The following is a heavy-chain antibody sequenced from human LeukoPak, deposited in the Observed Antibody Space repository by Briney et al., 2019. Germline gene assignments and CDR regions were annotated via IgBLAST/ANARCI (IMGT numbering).Heavy chain of an antibody. D-gene: IGHD6-19*01. CDR3: ARKFSLNNGWGYNWFDL. J-gene: IGHJ5*02. CDR1: GYTFTTYA. CDR2: MNPNTGNT. V-gene: IGHV1-8*03. Sequence: ASVKVSCKASGYTFTTYAINWVRQATGQGLEWMGWMNPNTGNTGYAQKFLGRVTITRNTSISTAYMELSSLRSEDTAVYYCARKFSLNNGWGYNWFDLWGQGSLVTVSS.